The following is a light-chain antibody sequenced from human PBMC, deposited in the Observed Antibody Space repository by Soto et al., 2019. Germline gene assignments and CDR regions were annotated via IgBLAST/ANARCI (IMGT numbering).Light chain of an antibody. V-gene: IGKV1-27*01. CDR2: GAS. J-gene: IGKJ4*01. Sequence: SQLTHSSSSLSPSLGDRVTITFRESQGISHFFAWYQQNTGKVPSILVYGASTLQSSVTSRFSSSGSGTDFTLAISNLQAEAVATFSCKRYASVPLTFGGGTKV. CDR3: KRYASVPLT. CDR1: QGISHF.